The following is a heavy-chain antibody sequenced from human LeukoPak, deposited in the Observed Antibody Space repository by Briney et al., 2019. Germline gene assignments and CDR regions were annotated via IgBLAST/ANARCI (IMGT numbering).Heavy chain of an antibody. Sequence: GASVKVSCKASGGTFSSYAISWVRQAPGQGLEWMGGIIPIFGTANYAQKFQGWVTMTRDTSISTAYMELSRLRSDDTAVYYRARAGMTTVTPLGYWGQGTLVTVSS. CDR3: ARAGMTTVTPLGY. CDR1: GGTFSSYA. J-gene: IGHJ4*02. D-gene: IGHD4-17*01. CDR2: IIPIFGTA. V-gene: IGHV1-69*05.